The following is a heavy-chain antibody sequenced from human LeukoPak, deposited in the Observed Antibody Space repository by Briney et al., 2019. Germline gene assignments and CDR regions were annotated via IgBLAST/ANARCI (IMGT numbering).Heavy chain of an antibody. CDR2: ISSSGSTI. D-gene: IGHD2-2*01. J-gene: IGHJ4*02. V-gene: IGHV3-11*01. CDR1: GFTFSDYY. CDR3: ARESPYLGYCSSTSCYEGFDY. Sequence: GGSLRLSCAASGFTFSDYYMSWIRQAPGKRLEWVSYISSSGSTIYYADSVKGRFTISRDNAKNSLYLQMNSLRAEDTAVYYCARESPYLGYCSSTSCYEGFDYWGQGTLVTVSS.